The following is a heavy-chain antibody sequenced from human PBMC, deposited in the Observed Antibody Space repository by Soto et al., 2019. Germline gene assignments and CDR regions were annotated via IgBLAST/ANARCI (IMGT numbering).Heavy chain of an antibody. J-gene: IGHJ6*02. V-gene: IGHV3-33*06. CDR2: IWDDGSLQ. D-gene: IGHD5-12*01. CDR3: ANLWGDGYNLVLDYNGMYV. CDR1: GFSFENYG. Sequence: QVQMVESGGGVVQPGRSLRLSCAASGFSFENYGMHWVRQAPGRGLEWVAIIWDDGSLQYYAAAVKGRFTISRDNSKNTLYLEMNSLRAEDTAVYYCANLWGDGYNLVLDYNGMYVWAQGTTVSVSS.